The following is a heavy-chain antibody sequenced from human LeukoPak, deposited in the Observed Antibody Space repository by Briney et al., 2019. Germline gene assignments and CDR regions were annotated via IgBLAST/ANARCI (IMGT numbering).Heavy chain of an antibody. CDR2: ISYDGSNK. D-gene: IGHD1-26*01. CDR1: GFTFSSYA. V-gene: IGHV3-30*01. CDR3: ARGRSYYNTPHFDY. J-gene: IGHJ4*02. Sequence: GRSLRLSCAASGFTFSSYAMHWVRQAPGKGLEGVAVISYDGSNKYYADSVKGRFTISRDNSKNTLYLQMNSLRAEDTAVYYCARGRSYYNTPHFDYWGQGTLVTVSS.